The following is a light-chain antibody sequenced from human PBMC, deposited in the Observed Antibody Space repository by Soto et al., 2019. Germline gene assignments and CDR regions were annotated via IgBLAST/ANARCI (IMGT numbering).Light chain of an antibody. CDR1: SSNIGAGYH. CDR2: GNN. V-gene: IGLV1-40*01. CDR3: QSYDSALSGYV. J-gene: IGLJ1*01. Sequence: QSVLTQPPSVSGAPGQRATISCTGSSSNIGAGYHVHWYQQLPGTAPKRLIYGNNNRPSGVPDRFSGSKSGTSASLAITGLQAEDEADYYCQSYDSALSGYVFGTGTKVTVL.